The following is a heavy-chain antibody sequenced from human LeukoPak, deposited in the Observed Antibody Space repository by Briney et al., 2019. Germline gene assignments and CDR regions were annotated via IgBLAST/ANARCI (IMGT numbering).Heavy chain of an antibody. Sequence: GGSLRLSCAASRFTFSSYSMNWVRQAPGKGLEWVSSISSSSSYIYYADSVKGRFTISRDNDKNSLYLQMNSLRAKDTAVYYCARDHDSSGYFDYWGQGTLVTVSS. V-gene: IGHV3-21*01. CDR2: ISSSSSYI. D-gene: IGHD3-22*01. J-gene: IGHJ4*02. CDR3: ARDHDSSGYFDY. CDR1: RFTFSSYS.